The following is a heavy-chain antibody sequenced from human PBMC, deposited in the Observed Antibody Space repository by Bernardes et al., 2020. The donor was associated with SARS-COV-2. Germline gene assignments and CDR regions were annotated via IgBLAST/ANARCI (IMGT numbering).Heavy chain of an antibody. V-gene: IGHV1-69*13. CDR1: GAIFSTNA. CDR3: ARDEKRYNNSED. D-gene: IGHD1-1*01. CDR2: IIPIFGTP. J-gene: IGHJ4*02. Sequence: SVKVSCKASGAIFSTNAFSWVRQAPGQGLEWMGGIIPIFGTPKYAQKFQGRVTITADESTTTTYMELRSLTFEDTAVYYCARDEKRYNNSEDWGQGTLVTVSS.